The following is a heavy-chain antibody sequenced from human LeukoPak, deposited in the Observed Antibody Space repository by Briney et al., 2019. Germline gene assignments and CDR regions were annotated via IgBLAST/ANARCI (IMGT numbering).Heavy chain of an antibody. D-gene: IGHD4-17*01. CDR1: GFTFSSYA. J-gene: IGHJ6*02. CDR3: ARGATVTLIRYYYYGMDV. V-gene: IGHV3-30*04. Sequence: PGGSLRLSCAASGFTFSSYAMHWVRQAPGKGLEWVAVISYDGSNKYYADSVKGRFTISRDNSKNTLYLQMNSLRAEDTAVYYCARGATVTLIRYYYYGMDVWGQGTTVTVSS. CDR2: ISYDGSNK.